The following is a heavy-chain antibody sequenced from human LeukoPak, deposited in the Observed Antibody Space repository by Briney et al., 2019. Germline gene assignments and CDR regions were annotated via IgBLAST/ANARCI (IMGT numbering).Heavy chain of an antibody. CDR2: IYYSGST. CDR1: GGSISSGGYY. D-gene: IGHD5-18*01. CDR3: ASFAGSGVDTSYFDY. Sequence: SETLSLTCTVSGGSISSGGYYWSWIRQHPGKGLEWIGYIYYSGSTYYNPSLKSRVTISVDTSKNQFSLKLSSVTAADTVVYYCASFAGSGVDTSYFDYWGQGTLVTASS. V-gene: IGHV4-31*03. J-gene: IGHJ4*02.